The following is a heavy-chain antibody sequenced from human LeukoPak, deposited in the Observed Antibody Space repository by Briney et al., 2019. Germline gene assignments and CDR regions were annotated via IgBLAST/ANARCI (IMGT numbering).Heavy chain of an antibody. CDR3: ARDKWNHVTYYFDY. V-gene: IGHV1-69*13. D-gene: IGHD1-14*01. J-gene: IGHJ4*02. CDR2: IIPIFGTA. CDR1: GGTFSSYA. Sequence: SVKVSCKASGGTFSSYAISWVRQAPGQGLERMGGIIPIFGTANYAQKFQGRVTITADESTSTAYMELSSLRSEDTAVYYCARDKWNHVTYYFDYWGQGTLVTVSS.